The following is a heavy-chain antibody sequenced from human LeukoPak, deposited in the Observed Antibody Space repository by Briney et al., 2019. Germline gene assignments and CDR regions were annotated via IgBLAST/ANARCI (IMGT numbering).Heavy chain of an antibody. D-gene: IGHD3-22*01. V-gene: IGHV5-51*01. J-gene: IGHJ1*01. Sequence: GESLKISCKGSGYSFTSYWIGWVRQMPGKGLEWMGIIYPGDSDTRYSPSFQGQVTISADKSISTAYLQWSSLKASDTAMYYCARQLLAADYYDSSGYYEYFQHWGQGTLVTVSS. CDR1: GYSFTSYW. CDR2: IYPGDSDT. CDR3: ARQLLAADYYDSSGYYEYFQH.